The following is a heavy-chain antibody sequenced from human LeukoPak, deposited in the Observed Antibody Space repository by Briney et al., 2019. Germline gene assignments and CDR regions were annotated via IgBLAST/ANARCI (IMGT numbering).Heavy chain of an antibody. Sequence: VASVKVSCKASGYSFTEHYIYWVRQAPGQGLEWVGRINCNSGDANSARKFQGRVTMTRDTSVSTAYMDLSSVTSDDSAVYFCARSAGHCSNGICFTDYYMDVWGRGTTVTVSS. CDR3: ARSAGHCSNGICFTDYYMDV. CDR2: INCNSGDA. J-gene: IGHJ6*03. D-gene: IGHD2-8*01. V-gene: IGHV1-2*02. CDR1: GYSFTEHY.